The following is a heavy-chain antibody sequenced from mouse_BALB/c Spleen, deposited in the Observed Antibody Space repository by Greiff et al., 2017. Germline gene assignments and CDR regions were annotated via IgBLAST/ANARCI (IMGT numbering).Heavy chain of an antibody. Sequence: EVHLVESGGGLVKPGGSLKLSCAASGFTFSSYAMSWVRQTPEKRLEWVASISSGGSTYYPDSVKGRFTISRDNARNILYLQMSSLRSEDTAMYYCARGITTARGLWYFDVWGAGTTVTVSS. CDR2: ISSGGST. D-gene: IGHD1-2*01. CDR1: GFTFSSYA. V-gene: IGHV5-6-5*01. CDR3: ARGITTARGLWYFDV. J-gene: IGHJ1*01.